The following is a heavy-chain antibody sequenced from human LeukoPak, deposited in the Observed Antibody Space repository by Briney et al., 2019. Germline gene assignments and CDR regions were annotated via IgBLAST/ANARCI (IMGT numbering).Heavy chain of an antibody. J-gene: IGHJ6*03. CDR3: AKAPLPRGDYYMDV. CDR1: GFTFSSYG. D-gene: IGHD3-16*01. Sequence: PGGSLRLSCAASGFTFSSYGMHWVRQAPGKGLEWVAFIRYDGSNKYYADSVKGRFTISRDNSKNTLYLQMNSLRAEDTAVYYCAKAPLPRGDYYMDVWGKGTTVTVSS. CDR2: IRYDGSNK. V-gene: IGHV3-30*02.